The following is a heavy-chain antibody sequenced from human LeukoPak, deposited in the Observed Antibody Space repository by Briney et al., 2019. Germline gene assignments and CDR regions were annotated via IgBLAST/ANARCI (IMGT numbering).Heavy chain of an antibody. CDR3: VRGPSYDFWPDAFDI. CDR2: INPDGSKT. Sequence: GGSLRLSCAVSGFTFRNYWIHWVRQAPGEGPVWVSNINPDGSKTNYADSVKGRFTISRDNAKNTLYLQMNSLRAEDTALYHCVRGPSYDFWPDAFDIWGQGTMVTVSS. D-gene: IGHD3-3*01. CDR1: GFTFRNYW. J-gene: IGHJ3*02. V-gene: IGHV3-74*01.